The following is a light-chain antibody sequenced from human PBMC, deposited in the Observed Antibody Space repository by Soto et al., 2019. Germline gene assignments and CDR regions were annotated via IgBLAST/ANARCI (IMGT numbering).Light chain of an antibody. CDR1: QGFSSA. CDR2: GAS. V-gene: IGKV1-13*02. Sequence: AIQLTQSPSSLSASIGDRVTITCRASQGFSSALAWYQQKPGKAPSLLIYGASTLESGVPSSFSGSGSGTDFTLTISSLQPEDFATYYCQHFNGYPRTFGQGTRLEIK. CDR3: QHFNGYPRT. J-gene: IGKJ5*01.